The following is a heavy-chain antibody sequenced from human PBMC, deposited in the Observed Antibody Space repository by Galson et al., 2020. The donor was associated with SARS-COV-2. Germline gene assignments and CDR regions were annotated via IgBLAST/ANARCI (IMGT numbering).Heavy chain of an antibody. CDR2: ISWNSGSI. CDR1: GFTFDDYA. CDR3: AKVKGWLQLLGGCDY. V-gene: IGHV3-9*01. D-gene: IGHD5-12*01. J-gene: IGHJ4*02. Sequence: GGSLRLSCAASGFTFDDYAMHWVRQAPGKGLEWVSGISWNSGSIGYADSVKGRFTISRDNAKNSLYLQMNSLRAEDTALYYCAKVKGWLQLLGGCDYWGQGTRVTVSS.